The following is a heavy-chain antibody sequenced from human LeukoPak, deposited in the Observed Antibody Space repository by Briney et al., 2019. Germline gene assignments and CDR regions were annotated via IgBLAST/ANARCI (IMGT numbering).Heavy chain of an antibody. Sequence: WASVKVSCKASGYTFTSYGISWVRQAPGQGLEWMGWISAYNGNTNYAQKLQGRVTMTTDTSTSTAYMELRSLRSDDTAVYYCARGGNYRYCSSTSCYVFDYWGQGTLVTVSS. CDR3: ARGGNYRYCSSTSCYVFDY. V-gene: IGHV1-18*01. D-gene: IGHD2-2*01. CDR1: GYTFTSYG. J-gene: IGHJ4*02. CDR2: ISAYNGNT.